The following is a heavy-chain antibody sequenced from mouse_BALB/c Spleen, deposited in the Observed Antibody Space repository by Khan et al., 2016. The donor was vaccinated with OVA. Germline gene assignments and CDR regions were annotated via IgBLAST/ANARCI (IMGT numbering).Heavy chain of an antibody. Sequence: EVQLQESGPDLVKPSQSLSLTCTVTGYSITSGYSWYWIRQFPGNKLEWMGYIHYSGSTNYNPSLKSRISITRDTSKNQFFLQLNSVTTEDTATYYCARSGNYEYYFDYWGQGTTLTVSS. CDR3: ARSGNYEYYFDY. CDR1: GYSITSGYS. J-gene: IGHJ2*01. D-gene: IGHD2-1*01. CDR2: IHYSGST. V-gene: IGHV3-1*02.